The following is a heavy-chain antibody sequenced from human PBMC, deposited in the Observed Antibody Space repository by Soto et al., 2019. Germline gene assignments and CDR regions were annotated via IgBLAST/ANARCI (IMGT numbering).Heavy chain of an antibody. J-gene: IGHJ4*02. V-gene: IGHV3-23*01. Sequence: GSLRLSCAASGFTFSSYAMSWVRQTPGKGLEWVSTISGTGGSTYYPDSVKGRFTISRDNSKNTVYLQMNSLRAEDAAVYYCAKEMTSGYYLFDYWGQGTLVTVSS. CDR3: AKEMTSGYYLFDY. D-gene: IGHD3-22*01. CDR1: GFTFSSYA. CDR2: ISGTGGST.